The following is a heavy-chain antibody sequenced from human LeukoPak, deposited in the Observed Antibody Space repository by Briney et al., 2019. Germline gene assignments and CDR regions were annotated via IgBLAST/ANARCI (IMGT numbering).Heavy chain of an antibody. Sequence: GGSLRLSCAASGFTFSSYDMHWVRQAPGKGLEWVTVISYDGSNKYYGDSVKGRFTISRDNSKNTLYLQINSLRAEDTAVYYCAKDSSLGPFIDYWGQGTLVTVSS. CDR2: ISYDGSNK. CDR1: GFTFSSYD. J-gene: IGHJ4*02. V-gene: IGHV3-30*18. CDR3: AKDSSLGPFIDY. D-gene: IGHD7-27*01.